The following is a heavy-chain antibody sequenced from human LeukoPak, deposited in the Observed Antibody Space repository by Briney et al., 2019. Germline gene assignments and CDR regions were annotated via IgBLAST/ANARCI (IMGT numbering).Heavy chain of an antibody. CDR3: AREPGDGGYDNFDY. J-gene: IGHJ4*02. CDR2: IIPNSGGT. D-gene: IGHD5-12*01. CDR1: GYTFTGYY. Sequence: ASVKVSCKASGYTFTGYYMHWVRQAPGQGLEWMGWIIPNSGGTKYAQKFQGRVTVTRDTSISTAYMELSRLTSDDTAVYYCAREPGDGGYDNFDYWGQGTLVTVSS. V-gene: IGHV1-2*02.